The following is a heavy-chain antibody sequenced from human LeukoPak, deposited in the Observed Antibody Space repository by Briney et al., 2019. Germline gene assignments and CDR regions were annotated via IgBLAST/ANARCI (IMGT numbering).Heavy chain of an antibody. D-gene: IGHD6-13*01. Sequence: ASVKVSCKASGYTFTGYYMHWVRQAPGQGLEWMGWINPNSGGTNYAQKFQGWVTMTRDASISTAYMELSRLRSDDTAVYYCASAHFGIAAAGTWNWGQGTLVTVSS. V-gene: IGHV1-2*04. CDR3: ASAHFGIAAAGTWN. CDR1: GYTFTGYY. CDR2: INPNSGGT. J-gene: IGHJ4*02.